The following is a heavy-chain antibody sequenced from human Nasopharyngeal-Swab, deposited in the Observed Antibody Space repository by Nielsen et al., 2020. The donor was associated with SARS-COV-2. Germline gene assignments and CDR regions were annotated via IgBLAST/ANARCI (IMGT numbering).Heavy chain of an antibody. CDR1: GFTFGDYA. D-gene: IGHD5-18*01. J-gene: IGHJ6*03. CDR2: IRNKDYGGTT. CDR3: TRDFPFSVDTATRGYMDV. Sequence: RLSCTASGFTFGDYAMNWFRQAQGKGLEWVTYIRNKDYGGTTEYAASVRGRFTISRDDSKNIAYLQMNSLTTEDTAVYYCTRDFPFSVDTATRGYMDVWGKGTTVTVSS. V-gene: IGHV3-49*03.